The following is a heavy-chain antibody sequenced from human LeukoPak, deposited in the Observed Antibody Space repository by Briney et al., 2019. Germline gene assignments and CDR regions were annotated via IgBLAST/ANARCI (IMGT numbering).Heavy chain of an antibody. Sequence: PSETLSLTCTVSGGSISSSSYYWGWIRQPPGKGLEWIGSIYYSGNTYCNPSVKSRATISRDTSKNQFSLKLSSVTAADTAVYYCAREYGRFLEWFDYWGQGTLVTVSS. J-gene: IGHJ4*02. D-gene: IGHD3-3*01. CDR2: IYYSGNT. CDR1: GGSISSSSYY. CDR3: AREYGRFLEWFDY. V-gene: IGHV4-39*07.